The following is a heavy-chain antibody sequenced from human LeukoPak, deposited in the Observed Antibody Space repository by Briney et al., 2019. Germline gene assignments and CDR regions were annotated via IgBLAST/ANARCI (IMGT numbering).Heavy chain of an antibody. Sequence: SETLSLTCTVSGGSISSYYWSWIRQPTEKGLEWIGYIYYKGYTNYSPSLKSRVTISMDTSKSQFSLKLRSVTAADTAVYYCASTPLSDLDIWGQGTVVIVS. CDR1: GGSISSYY. J-gene: IGHJ3*02. CDR2: IYYKGYT. V-gene: IGHV4-59*01. CDR3: ASTPLSDLDI.